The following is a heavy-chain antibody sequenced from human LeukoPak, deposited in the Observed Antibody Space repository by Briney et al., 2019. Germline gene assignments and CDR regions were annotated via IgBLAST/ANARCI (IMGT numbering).Heavy chain of an antibody. Sequence: SETLSLTCTVSGGSFSSSNYYWGWIRQPPGKGLEWIGYIYYSGSTNYNPSLKSRVTISVDTSKNQFSLKLSSVTAADTAVYYCARDRYYYDSSGFSWFDPWGQGTLVTVSS. CDR2: IYYSGST. V-gene: IGHV4-61*01. CDR3: ARDRYYYDSSGFSWFDP. CDR1: GGSFSSSNYY. J-gene: IGHJ5*02. D-gene: IGHD3-22*01.